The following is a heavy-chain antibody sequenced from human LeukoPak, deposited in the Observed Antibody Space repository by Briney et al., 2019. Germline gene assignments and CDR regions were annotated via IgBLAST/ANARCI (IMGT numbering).Heavy chain of an antibody. CDR1: GYTFTSYG. Sequence: ASVKVSCKASGYTFTSYGISWVRQAPGQGLEWMGWISAYNGNTNYAQKLQGRVTMTTDTSTSTAYMELRSLRSDDTAVYYCARDSPPYHYYYYGMDVWGQGTTVTVSS. J-gene: IGHJ6*02. CDR2: ISAYNGNT. CDR3: ARDSPPYHYYYYGMDV. V-gene: IGHV1-18*01.